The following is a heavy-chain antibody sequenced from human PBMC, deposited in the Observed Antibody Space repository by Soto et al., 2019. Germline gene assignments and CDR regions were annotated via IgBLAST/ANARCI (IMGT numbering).Heavy chain of an antibody. CDR3: ARVNRGLPIVVVPAAILYYYYGMDV. J-gene: IGHJ6*02. Sequence: SVKVSCKASGDTFSSYAISWVRQAPGQGLEWMGGIIPIFGTANYAQKFQGRVTITADESTSTAYMELSSLRSEDTAVYYCARVNRGLPIVVVPAAILYYYYGMDVWGQGTTVTVSS. CDR1: GDTFSSYA. CDR2: IIPIFGTA. V-gene: IGHV1-69*13. D-gene: IGHD2-2*02.